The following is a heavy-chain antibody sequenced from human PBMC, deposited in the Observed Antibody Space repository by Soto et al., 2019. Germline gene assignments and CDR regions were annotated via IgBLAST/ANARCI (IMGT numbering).Heavy chain of an antibody. CDR1: GGSFSGYY. Sequence: SETLSLTCAVYGGSFSGYYWSWIRQPPGKGLEWIGEINHSGSTNYDPSLKSRVTISVDTSKNQFSLKLSSVTAADTAVYYCARGHSSGWYSSEYYYGMDVWGQGTTVTVSS. D-gene: IGHD6-19*01. CDR2: INHSGST. V-gene: IGHV4-34*01. J-gene: IGHJ6*02. CDR3: ARGHSSGWYSSEYYYGMDV.